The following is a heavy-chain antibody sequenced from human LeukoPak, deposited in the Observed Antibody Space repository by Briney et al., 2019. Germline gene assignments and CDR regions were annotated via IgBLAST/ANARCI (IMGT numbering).Heavy chain of an antibody. J-gene: IGHJ4*02. Sequence: GASVKVSCKASGGTFSSYAISWVRQAPGQGLEWMGRIIPILGIANYAQKLQGRVTITADKSTSTAYMELSSLRSEDTAVYYCARDGRENYYDSSGDYWGQGTLVTVSS. CDR3: ARDGRENYYDSSGDY. D-gene: IGHD3-22*01. CDR2: IIPILGIA. CDR1: GGTFSSYA. V-gene: IGHV1-69*04.